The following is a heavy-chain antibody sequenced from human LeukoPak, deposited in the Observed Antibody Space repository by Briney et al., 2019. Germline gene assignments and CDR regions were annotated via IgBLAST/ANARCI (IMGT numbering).Heavy chain of an antibody. CDR1: GYTFTGYY. CDR2: INLNRGGT. V-gene: IGHV1-2*06. J-gene: IGHJ3*02. D-gene: IGHD3-22*01. Sequence: GSSVKVSCKASGYTFTGYYMHWVRQAPGQGLEWMGRINLNRGGTNYAQKFQDRVTMTRVTSISTAYMELNRLRSDDTAVYYCARRARWYYYDSSGHHDAFDIWGQGTMVTVSS. CDR3: ARRARWYYYDSSGHHDAFDI.